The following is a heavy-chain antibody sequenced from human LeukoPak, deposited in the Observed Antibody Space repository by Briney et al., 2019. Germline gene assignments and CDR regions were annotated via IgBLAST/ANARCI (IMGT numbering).Heavy chain of an antibody. D-gene: IGHD1-26*01. Sequence: SETLSLTCTVSGGSISSSSYYWGWIRQPPGKGLEWIRSIYYSGSTYYNPSLKSRVTISVDTSKNQFSLKLSSVTAADTAVYYCARLLRGSLDYWGQGTLVTVSS. CDR3: ARLLRGSLDY. CDR1: GGSISSSSYY. V-gene: IGHV4-39*01. CDR2: IYYSGST. J-gene: IGHJ4*02.